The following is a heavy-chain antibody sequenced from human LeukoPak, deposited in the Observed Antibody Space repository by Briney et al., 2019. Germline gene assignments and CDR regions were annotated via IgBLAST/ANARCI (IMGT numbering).Heavy chain of an antibody. Sequence: PSETLSLTCTVSGGSISSYYWSWIRQPPGKGLEWIGYIYYSGSTNYNPSLKSRVTISVDTSKNQFSLKLSSVTAADTAVYYCARLYYYDCSGYYFHNDAFDIWGQGTMVTVSS. D-gene: IGHD3-22*01. V-gene: IGHV4-59*01. CDR1: GGSISSYY. CDR2: IYYSGST. CDR3: ARLYYYDCSGYYFHNDAFDI. J-gene: IGHJ3*02.